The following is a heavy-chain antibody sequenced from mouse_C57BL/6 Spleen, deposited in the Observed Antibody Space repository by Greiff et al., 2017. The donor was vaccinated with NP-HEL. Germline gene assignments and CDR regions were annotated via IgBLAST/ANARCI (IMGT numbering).Heavy chain of an antibody. J-gene: IGHJ2*01. D-gene: IGHD1-3*01. Sequence: QVQLQQPGAELVKPGASVKMSCKASGYTFTSYWITWVKQRPGQGLEWIGDIYPGSGSTNYTEKFKSKATLTVDTSSSTAYMQLSSLTSEDSAVYYCAREEDISNRGENYFDYWGQGTTLTFSS. CDR3: AREEDISNRGENYFDY. CDR2: IYPGSGST. CDR1: GYTFTSYW. V-gene: IGHV1-55*01.